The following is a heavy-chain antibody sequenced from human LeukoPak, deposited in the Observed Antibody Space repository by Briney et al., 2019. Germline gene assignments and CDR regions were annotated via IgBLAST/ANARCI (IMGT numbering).Heavy chain of an antibody. Sequence: SETLSLTCAVYGGSFSGYYWSWIRQPPGKGLEWIGEINHSGSTNYNPSLKSRVTISVDTSKNQFSLKLSSVTAADTAVYYCASPLAGIAVAIGNWGQGTLVTVSS. D-gene: IGHD6-19*01. J-gene: IGHJ4*02. CDR2: INHSGST. CDR3: ASPLAGIAVAIGN. CDR1: GGSFSGYY. V-gene: IGHV4-34*01.